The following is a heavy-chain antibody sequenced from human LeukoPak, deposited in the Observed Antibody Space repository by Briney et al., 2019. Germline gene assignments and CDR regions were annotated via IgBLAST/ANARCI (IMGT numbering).Heavy chain of an antibody. Sequence: SETLSLTCTVSGGSIRSSYYYWGWIRQPPGKGLEWIGSIYDSGSTYYNPSLKSRVTISVDTSKNQFSLKLNSVTAADTAVYYCARAGTPGIAAAGSWRYWGQGTLVTVSS. J-gene: IGHJ4*02. D-gene: IGHD6-13*01. V-gene: IGHV4-39*01. CDR3: ARAGTPGIAAAGSWRY. CDR1: GGSIRSSYYY. CDR2: IYDSGST.